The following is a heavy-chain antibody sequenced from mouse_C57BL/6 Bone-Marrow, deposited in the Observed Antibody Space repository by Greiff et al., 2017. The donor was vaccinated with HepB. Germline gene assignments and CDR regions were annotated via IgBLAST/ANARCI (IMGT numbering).Heavy chain of an antibody. CDR1: GYAFSSSW. J-gene: IGHJ2*01. CDR2: IYPGDGDT. V-gene: IGHV1-82*01. CDR3: ARRGDY. Sequence: VQLQESGPELVKPGASVKISCKASGYAFSSSWMNWVKQRPGKGLEWIGRIYPGDGDTNYNGKFKGKATLTADKSSSTAYMQLSSLTSEDSAVYFCARRGDYWGQGTTLTVSS.